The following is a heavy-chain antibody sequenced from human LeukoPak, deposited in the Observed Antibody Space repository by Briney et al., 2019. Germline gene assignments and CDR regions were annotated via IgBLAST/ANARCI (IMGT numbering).Heavy chain of an antibody. CDR2: IYHSGST. J-gene: IGHJ4*02. CDR3: ARVSDRYDILTGYRHHYFDY. V-gene: IGHV4-38-2*02. Sequence: SETLSLTCTVSGYSISSGYYWGWIRQPPGKGLEWIGSIYHSGSTYYNPSLKSRVTISVDTSKNQFSLKLSSVTAADTAVYYCARVSDRYDILTGYRHHYFDYWGQGTLVTVSS. CDR1: GYSISSGYY. D-gene: IGHD3-9*01.